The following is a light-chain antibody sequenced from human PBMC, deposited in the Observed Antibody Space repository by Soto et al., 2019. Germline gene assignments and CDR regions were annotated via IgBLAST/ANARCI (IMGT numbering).Light chain of an antibody. CDR3: GTWDSSLGGGV. Sequence: QSVLTQPPSVSAAPGQKVTISCSGSSSNIGNNYVSWYQQLPGTAPKLLIYDNNKRPSGIPDRFSGSKSGTSATLGITGLQAGDEADYYRGTWDSSLGGGVFGGGTKLTVL. CDR1: SSNIGNNY. V-gene: IGLV1-51*01. CDR2: DNN. J-gene: IGLJ3*02.